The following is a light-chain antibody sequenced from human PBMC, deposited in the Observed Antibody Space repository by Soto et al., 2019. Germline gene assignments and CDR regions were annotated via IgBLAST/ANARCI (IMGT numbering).Light chain of an antibody. Sequence: EIVLTQSPATLSLSPGERATLSCRASQSVSSYLAWYQQKPGQAPRLLIYDASNRATGIPARFSGSGSGTDFTLTISSLEPEDFAVYYCQQRLNWPPLTFGGRTKVEIK. J-gene: IGKJ4*01. V-gene: IGKV3-11*01. CDR3: QQRLNWPPLT. CDR2: DAS. CDR1: QSVSSY.